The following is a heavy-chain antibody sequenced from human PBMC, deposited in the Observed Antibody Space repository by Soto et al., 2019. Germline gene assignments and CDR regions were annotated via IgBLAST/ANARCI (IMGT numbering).Heavy chain of an antibody. CDR2: IIPLFDSA. V-gene: IGHV1-69*06. CDR3: AASTFQSGVSGYFHLDH. J-gene: IGHJ4*02. D-gene: IGHD3-3*01. Sequence: SVKVSCKTSGDTFGNQAISWVRQAPGQGLEWMGGIIPLFDSASYAQRSHDRVTITADKFTNTVYMELRSLTSEDTAVYYCAASTFQSGVSGYFHLDHWGQGTLVTVSS. CDR1: GDTFGNQA.